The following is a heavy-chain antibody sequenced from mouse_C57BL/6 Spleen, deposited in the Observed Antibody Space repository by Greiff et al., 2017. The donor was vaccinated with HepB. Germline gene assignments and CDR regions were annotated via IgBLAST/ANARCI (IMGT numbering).Heavy chain of an antibody. V-gene: IGHV1-55*01. J-gene: IGHJ3*01. CDR3: AREGFPVPPPWFAY. CDR1: GYTFTSYW. CDR2: IYPGSGST. D-gene: IGHD3-3*01. Sequence: QVQLQQPGAELVKPGASVKMSCKASGYTFTSYWITWVKQRPGQGLEWIGDIYPGSGSTNYNEKFKSKATLTVDTSSSTAYMQLSSLTSEDSAVYYCAREGFPVPPPWFAYWGQGTLVTVSA.